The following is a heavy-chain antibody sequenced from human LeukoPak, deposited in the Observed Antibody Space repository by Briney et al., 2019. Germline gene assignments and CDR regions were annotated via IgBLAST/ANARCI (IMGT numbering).Heavy chain of an antibody. Sequence: GGSLRLSCAASGFTFSSYDMNWVRQAPGKGLEWVTFISASGSSTHYADSVKGRFTISRDNSNNTLYLQINSLRAEDTAAYYCAKGAQYDFWSGYTLEYFDVWGKGTLVTVSS. J-gene: IGHJ4*02. CDR2: ISASGSST. V-gene: IGHV3-23*01. CDR1: GFTFSSYD. D-gene: IGHD3-3*01. CDR3: AKGAQYDFWSGYTLEYFDV.